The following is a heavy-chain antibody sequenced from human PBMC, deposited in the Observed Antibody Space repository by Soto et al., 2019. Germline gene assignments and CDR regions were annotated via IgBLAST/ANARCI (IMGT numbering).Heavy chain of an antibody. Sequence: EVQLEESGGALVQPGRSLRLSCAASGFTFDDYAMYWVRQVLGKGLEWVSSISWNSGNIGYADSVKSRFTTSRDNAENSLYLQMNNLRPEDTALYYCVRSKGGYSYGTPFDYWGQGTLVTVSS. CDR3: VRSKGGYSYGTPFDY. CDR1: GFTFDDYA. CDR2: ISWNSGNI. V-gene: IGHV3-9*01. J-gene: IGHJ4*02. D-gene: IGHD5-18*01.